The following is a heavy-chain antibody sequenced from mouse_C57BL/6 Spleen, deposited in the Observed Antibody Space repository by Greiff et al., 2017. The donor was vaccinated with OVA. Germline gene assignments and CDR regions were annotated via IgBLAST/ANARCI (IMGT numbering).Heavy chain of an antibody. CDR3: ARGDYYGSKHYYFDY. CDR1: GYTFTSYW. V-gene: IGHV1-53*01. CDR2: INPSNGGT. J-gene: IGHJ2*01. D-gene: IGHD1-1*01. Sequence: QVQLQQSGTELVKPGASVKLSCKASGYTFTSYWMHWVKQRPGQGLEWIGNINPSNGGTNYNEKFKSKATLTVDKSSSTAYMQLSSLTSEDSAVYYCARGDYYGSKHYYFDYWGQGTTLTVSS.